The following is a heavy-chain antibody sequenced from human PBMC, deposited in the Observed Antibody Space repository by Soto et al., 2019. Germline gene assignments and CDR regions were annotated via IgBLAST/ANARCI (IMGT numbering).Heavy chain of an antibody. Sequence: QVQLQESGPGLVKPSETLSLTCTVSGGSISSYYWSWIRQPPGKGLEWIGYIYYSGSTNYNPSLKSRVTISVDTSKNRFSLKLSSVTAADTSVYYCARVQRRWLQFYYWGQGTLVTVSS. CDR2: IYYSGST. CDR1: GGSISSYY. J-gene: IGHJ4*02. V-gene: IGHV4-59*01. D-gene: IGHD5-12*01. CDR3: ARVQRRWLQFYY.